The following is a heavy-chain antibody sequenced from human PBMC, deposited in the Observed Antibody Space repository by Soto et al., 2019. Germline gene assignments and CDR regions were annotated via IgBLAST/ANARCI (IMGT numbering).Heavy chain of an antibody. V-gene: IGHV3-33*01. J-gene: IGHJ4*02. CDR2: IWYDGSNT. CDR3: VRDLLGSGGHFDY. CDR1: GFIFSSFG. Sequence: GGSLRLCCAASGFIFSSFGMHWVRQAPGKGLEWVAHIWYDGSNTYYADSVKGRFTTSRDNSRNTLYLQMNSLRAEDTAVYHCVRDLLGSGGHFDYWGQGTPVTVSS. D-gene: IGHD7-27*01.